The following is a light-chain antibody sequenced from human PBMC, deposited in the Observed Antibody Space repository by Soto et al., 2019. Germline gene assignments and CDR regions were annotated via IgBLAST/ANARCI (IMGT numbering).Light chain of an antibody. Sequence: DIQMTQSPSTLSASVGDRVTITCRASQSISSWLAWYQQKPGKAPKLLIYDASSLESGVPSRFSGSGSGTEFTFTISSLQPDDVATYYCQQYNSYCWTFGQGTKVLIK. CDR3: QQYNSYCWT. CDR1: QSISSW. CDR2: DAS. J-gene: IGKJ1*01. V-gene: IGKV1-5*01.